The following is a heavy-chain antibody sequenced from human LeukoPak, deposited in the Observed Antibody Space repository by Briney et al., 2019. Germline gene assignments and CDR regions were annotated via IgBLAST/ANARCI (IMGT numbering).Heavy chain of an antibody. CDR3: AKGWELLSHDAFDI. CDR1: GGSISSYY. J-gene: IGHJ3*02. Sequence: SETLSLTCTVSGGSISSYYWSWIRQPPGKGLEWIGYIYYSGSTNYNPSLKSRVTISVDTSRNQFSLKLSSVTAADTAVYYCAKGWELLSHDAFDIWGQGTMVTVSS. V-gene: IGHV4-59*08. D-gene: IGHD1-26*01. CDR2: IYYSGST.